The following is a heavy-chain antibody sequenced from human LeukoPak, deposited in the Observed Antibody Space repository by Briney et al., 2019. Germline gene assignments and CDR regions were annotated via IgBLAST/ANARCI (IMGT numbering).Heavy chain of an antibody. CDR2: MRSDGTTK. Sequence: GGSLRLSCVASGFSLTTYGILWVRQAPGKGLQWVAFMRSDGTTKYYSDSVEGRFTIPRDNSKSTLYLLMNSLSAEDTGIYYCAKDRPIKGGFDPWGQGTPVTVSS. CDR3: AKDRPIKGGFDP. D-gene: IGHD3-16*01. J-gene: IGHJ5*02. V-gene: IGHV3-30*02. CDR1: GFSLTTYG.